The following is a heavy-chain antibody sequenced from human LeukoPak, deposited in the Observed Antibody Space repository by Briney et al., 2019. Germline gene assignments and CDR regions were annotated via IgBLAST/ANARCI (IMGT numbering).Heavy chain of an antibody. CDR1: GFTLSSDW. D-gene: IGHD5-12*01. CDR2: KKQDGREK. CDR3: AKLGGATISYYYYYMDV. V-gene: IGHV3-7*01. J-gene: IGHJ6*03. Sequence: GGSLRLSCAAPGFTLSSDWMSWVRQAPGKGEEWVANKKQDGREKYYVASVKGRFTISRDNAKNSLYLEMDSVRAEDRGVYYCAKLGGATISYYYYYMDVWGKGTTVTVSS.